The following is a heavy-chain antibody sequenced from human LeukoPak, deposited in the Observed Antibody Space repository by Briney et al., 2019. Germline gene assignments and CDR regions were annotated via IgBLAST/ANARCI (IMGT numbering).Heavy chain of an antibody. CDR1: GFTFTSYS. CDR2: ISGSSGDI. V-gene: IGHV3-21*01. J-gene: IGHJ2*01. CDR3: ARDLTYRYFDL. D-gene: IGHD2-21*01. Sequence: PGGSLRLSCAASGFTFTSYSMNWVRQAPGKGLEWVSSISGSSGDIYYADSVNGRFTISRDNAKNSVSLQMNSLRAEDTAVYYCARDLTYRYFDLWGRGTLVTVSS.